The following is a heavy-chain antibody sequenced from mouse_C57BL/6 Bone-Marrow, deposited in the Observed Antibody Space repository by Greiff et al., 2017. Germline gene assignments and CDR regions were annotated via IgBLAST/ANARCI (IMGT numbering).Heavy chain of an antibody. J-gene: IGHJ1*03. Sequence: QVQLKQSGAELARPGASVKLSCKASGYTFTSYGMSWVKQRTGQGLEWIGEIYPRSGNTYYNEKFKGKATLTADKSSSTAYMELRSLTSEDSAVYFCARGYYYNWYFDVWGTGTTVTVSS. CDR2: IYPRSGNT. CDR1: GYTFTSYG. CDR3: ARGYYYNWYFDV. D-gene: IGHD2-12*01. V-gene: IGHV1-81*01.